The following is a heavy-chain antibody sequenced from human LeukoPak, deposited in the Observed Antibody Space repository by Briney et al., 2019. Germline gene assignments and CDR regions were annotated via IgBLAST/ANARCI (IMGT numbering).Heavy chain of an antibody. J-gene: IGHJ1*01. V-gene: IGHV4-39*01. D-gene: IGHD6-13*01. CDR3: ASRRGASSGWYPRGTYFQH. CDR1: GGSISSSSYY. Sequence: SETLSLTCTVSGGSISSSSYYWGWIRQPPGKGLEWIGSIYYSGSTYYNPSLKSRVTISVDTSKNQFSLKLSSVTAADTAVYYCASRRGASSGWYPRGTYFQHWGQGTLVTVSS. CDR2: IYYSGST.